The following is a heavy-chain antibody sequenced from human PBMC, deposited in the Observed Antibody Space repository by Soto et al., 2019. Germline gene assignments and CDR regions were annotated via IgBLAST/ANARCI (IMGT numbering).Heavy chain of an antibody. CDR1: GGSISSYY. CDR2: IYYSGGT. J-gene: IGHJ6*02. V-gene: IGHV4-59*01. D-gene: IGHD3-3*01. Sequence: PSETLSLTCTVSGGSISSYYWSWIRQPPGKGLEWIGYIYYSGGTNYNPSLKSRVTISVDTSKNQFSLKLSSVTAADTAVYYCARDRRNLRFLEWLPGGMDVWGQGTTVTVS. CDR3: ARDRRNLRFLEWLPGGMDV.